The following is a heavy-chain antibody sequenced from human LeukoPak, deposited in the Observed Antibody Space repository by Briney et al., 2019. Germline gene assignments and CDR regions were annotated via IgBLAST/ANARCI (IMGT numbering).Heavy chain of an antibody. CDR2: ISYDGSNK. J-gene: IGHJ4*02. D-gene: IGHD3-22*01. CDR3: ARGPHYYDSSGYTPSGY. V-gene: IGHV3-30-3*01. CDR1: GFTFSSYA. Sequence: GGSLRLSCAASGFTFSSYATHWVRQAPGKGLEWVAVISYDGSNKYYADSVKGRFTISRDNSKNTLYLQMNSLRAEDTAVYYCARGPHYYDSSGYTPSGYWGQGTLVTVSS.